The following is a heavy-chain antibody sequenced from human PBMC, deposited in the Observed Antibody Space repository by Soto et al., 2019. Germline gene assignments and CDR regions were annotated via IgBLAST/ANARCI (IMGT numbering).Heavy chain of an antibody. CDR2: IWYDGSNK. J-gene: IGHJ6*02. V-gene: IGHV3-33*01. CDR1: GFTFSSYG. D-gene: IGHD6-19*01. Sequence: LRLSCAASGFTFSSYGMHWVRQAPGKGLEWVAVIWYDGSNKYYADSVKGRFTISRDNSKNTLYLQMNSLRAEDTAVYYCAREISDGIAVAPMDVWGQGTTVTVSS. CDR3: AREISDGIAVAPMDV.